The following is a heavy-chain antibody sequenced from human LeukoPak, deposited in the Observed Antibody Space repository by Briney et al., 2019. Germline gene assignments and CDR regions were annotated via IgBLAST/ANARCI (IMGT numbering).Heavy chain of an antibody. Sequence: GGSLRLSCAASGFTFSSYAMHWVRQAPGKGLEWVAVISYDGSNKYYADSVKGRFTISRDNSKNTLYLQMNSLRAEDTAVYYCARDRPPVVVVRDAFDIWGQGTMVTVSS. CDR2: ISYDGSNK. D-gene: IGHD3-22*01. CDR1: GFTFSSYA. J-gene: IGHJ3*02. V-gene: IGHV3-30-3*01. CDR3: ARDRPPVVVVRDAFDI.